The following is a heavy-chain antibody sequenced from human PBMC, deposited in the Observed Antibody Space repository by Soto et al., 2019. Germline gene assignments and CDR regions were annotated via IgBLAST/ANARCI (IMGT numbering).Heavy chain of an antibody. CDR2: INAGNGNT. D-gene: IGHD3-16*01. CDR1: GYTFTSYA. J-gene: IGHJ3*02. CDR3: ARDDYYI. V-gene: IGHV1-3*01. Sequence: ASVKVSCKASGYTFTSYAMHWVRQAPGQRLEWMGWINAGNGNTKYSQKLKGRVTVTRDSSAGTAYMELTSLRSEDTAVYYCARDDYYIWGQGTMVTVS.